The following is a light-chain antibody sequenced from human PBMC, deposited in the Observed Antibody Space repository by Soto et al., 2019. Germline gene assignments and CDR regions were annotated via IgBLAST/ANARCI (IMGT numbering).Light chain of an antibody. V-gene: IGKV3-20*01. Sequence: EVVLTQSPGTLSLSPGERATLSCRASQSIARTYLAWYQQKPGQAPRLLIYDISTRATGIPDRFSASGSGTDFTLTISGLETEDFAVYYCQQYGSSPWTFGQGTKVEIK. CDR1: QSIARTY. CDR3: QQYGSSPWT. J-gene: IGKJ1*01. CDR2: DIS.